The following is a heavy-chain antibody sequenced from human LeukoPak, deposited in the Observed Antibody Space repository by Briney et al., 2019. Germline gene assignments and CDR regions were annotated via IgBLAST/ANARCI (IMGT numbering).Heavy chain of an antibody. Sequence: PSETLSLTCAVSGGSILTTSWWSWVRQPPGKGLEWIGEVHLSGTSNYNPSLKSRVSMSIDKSKNQLSLKLTSVTAADTAMYYCARESGAFSPFGFWGQGTLVTVSS. J-gene: IGHJ4*02. CDR1: GGSILTTSW. CDR3: ARESGAFSPFGF. CDR2: VHLSGTS. V-gene: IGHV4-4*02. D-gene: IGHD1-26*01.